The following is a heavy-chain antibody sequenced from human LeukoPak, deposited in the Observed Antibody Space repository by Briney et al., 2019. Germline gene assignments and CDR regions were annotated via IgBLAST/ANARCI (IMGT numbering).Heavy chain of an antibody. D-gene: IGHD3-9*01. Sequence: PGGSLRLSCAASGFTFSNAWMSWVRQAPGKGLEWVSAISGSGGSTYYADSVKGRFTISRDNSKNTLYLQMNSLRAEDTAVYYCAKVEGERYFDWLLSRYNWFDPWGQGTLVTVSS. J-gene: IGHJ5*02. V-gene: IGHV3-23*01. CDR2: ISGSGGST. CDR1: GFTFSNAW. CDR3: AKVEGERYFDWLLSRYNWFDP.